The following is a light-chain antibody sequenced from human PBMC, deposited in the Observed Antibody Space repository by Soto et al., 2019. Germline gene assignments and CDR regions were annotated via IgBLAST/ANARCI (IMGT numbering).Light chain of an antibody. CDR3: NSYTGSSTYV. CDR1: SSDVGSYNR. Sequence: QSVLTQPPSLSGSPGQSVAISRTGTSSDVGSYNRVSWYQQPPGAAPKLMIYEVSNRPSGVPDRFSGSKSGNTASLTISGLQAEDEADYYCNSYTGSSTYVFGTGTKVTVL. V-gene: IGLV2-18*02. J-gene: IGLJ1*01. CDR2: EVS.